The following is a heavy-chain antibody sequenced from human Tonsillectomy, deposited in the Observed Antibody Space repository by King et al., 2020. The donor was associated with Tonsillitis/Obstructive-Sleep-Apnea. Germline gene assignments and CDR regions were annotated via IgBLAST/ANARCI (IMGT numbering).Heavy chain of an antibody. J-gene: IGHJ6*03. CDR2: IKQDGSEN. CDR1: GFTFSNYW. D-gene: IGHD2-8*01. CDR3: ARDRGLYHLVARGGRSYYYLDV. V-gene: IGHV3-7*01. Sequence: VQLVESGGGLVQPGGSLRLSCAASGFTFSNYWMSWVRQAPGKGLEWVANIKQDGSENYYVDSVKGRFTISRDNAKNSLYLQMNSLRAEDTAVFYCARDRGLYHLVARGGRSYYYLDVWGTGTTVTVSS.